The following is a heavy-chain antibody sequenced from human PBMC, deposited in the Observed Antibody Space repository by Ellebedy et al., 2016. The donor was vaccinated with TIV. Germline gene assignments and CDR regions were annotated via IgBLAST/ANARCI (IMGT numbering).Heavy chain of an antibody. J-gene: IGHJ5*02. V-gene: IGHV1-69*04. CDR1: GGTFSSYA. D-gene: IGHD6-13*01. CDR3: ARDKAAARSTAWFDP. Sequence: SVKVSCXASGGTFSSYAISWVRQAPGQGLEWMGRIIPILGIANYAQKFQGRVTITADKSTSTAYMELSSLRSEDTAVYYCARDKAAARSTAWFDPWGQGTLVTVSS. CDR2: IIPILGIA.